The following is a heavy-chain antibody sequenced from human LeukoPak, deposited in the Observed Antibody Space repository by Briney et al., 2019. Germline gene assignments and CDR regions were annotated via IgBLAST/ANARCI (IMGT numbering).Heavy chain of an antibody. Sequence: SETLSLTCAVYGGSFSGYYWGWIRQPPGKGLEWIGEINHSGSTNYNPSLKSRVTISVDTSKNQFSLKLSSVTAADTAVYYCAGAPLPSTVTRVYGYWGQGTLVTVSS. J-gene: IGHJ4*02. CDR2: INHSGST. D-gene: IGHD4-17*01. CDR1: GGSFSGYY. CDR3: AGAPLPSTVTRVYGY. V-gene: IGHV4-34*01.